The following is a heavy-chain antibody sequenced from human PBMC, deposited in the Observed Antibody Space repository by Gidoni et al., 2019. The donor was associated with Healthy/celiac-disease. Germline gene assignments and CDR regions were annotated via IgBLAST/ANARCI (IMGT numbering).Heavy chain of an antibody. CDR2: INPNSGGT. D-gene: IGHD1-1*01. V-gene: IGHV1-2*02. J-gene: IGHJ6*03. CDR3: ARGGTAGYYYYYMDV. CDR1: GYTFTGYY. Sequence: QVQLVQSGAEVKKPGASVKVSCKASGYTFTGYYMHWVRQDPGQGLEWMGWINPNSGGTNYAQKLQGRVTMTRDTSISTAYMELSRLRSDDTAVYYCARGGTAGYYYYYMDVWGKGTTVTVSS.